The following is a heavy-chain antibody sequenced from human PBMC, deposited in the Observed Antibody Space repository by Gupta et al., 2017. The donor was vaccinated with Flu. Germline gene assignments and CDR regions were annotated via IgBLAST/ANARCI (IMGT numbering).Heavy chain of an antibody. CDR1: GDSVSNNRAA. Sequence: QAQLQQSGPGLVKPSQTLSLTCAISGDSVSNNRAAWNWTRQSPSRGLEWLGRTYYKSKWYNDYVLSVKGRLTINADTSKNQVSLQLHSVTPEDTAVYYCAKGGEKFGSGSFFDSWGQGILVTVSS. V-gene: IGHV6-1*01. J-gene: IGHJ4*02. D-gene: IGHD3-10*01. CDR3: AKGGEKFGSGSFFDS. CDR2: TYYKSKWYN.